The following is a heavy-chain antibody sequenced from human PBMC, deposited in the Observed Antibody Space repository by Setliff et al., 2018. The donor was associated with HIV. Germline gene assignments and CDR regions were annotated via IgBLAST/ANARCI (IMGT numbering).Heavy chain of an antibody. CDR1: GFIFDTYP. Sequence: GGSLRLSCVASGFIFDTYPMNWVRQAPGKGLEWVSYIKADGGTMYDADSVVGRFTISRDNAKNSLYLQMNSLREEDTAVYFCARGRCSGGACFFDYWGQGTLVTVSS. D-gene: IGHD2-15*01. V-gene: IGHV3-48*02. CDR2: IKADGGTM. CDR3: ARGRCSGGACFFDY. J-gene: IGHJ4*02.